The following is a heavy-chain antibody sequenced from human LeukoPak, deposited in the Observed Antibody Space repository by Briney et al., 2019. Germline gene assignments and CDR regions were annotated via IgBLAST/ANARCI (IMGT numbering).Heavy chain of an antibody. Sequence: SETLSLTCTVSGGSISSSSYYWGWIRQPPGKGREWIGSIYYSGSTYYNPSLKSRVTISVDTSKNQFSLKLSSVTAADTAVYYCAGCIAVAGTRLNWFDPWGQGTLVTVSS. CDR2: IYYSGST. D-gene: IGHD6-19*01. V-gene: IGHV4-39*01. CDR1: GGSISSSSYY. J-gene: IGHJ5*02. CDR3: AGCIAVAGTRLNWFDP.